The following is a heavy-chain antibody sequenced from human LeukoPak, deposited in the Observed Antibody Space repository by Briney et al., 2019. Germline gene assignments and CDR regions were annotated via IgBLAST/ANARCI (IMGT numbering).Heavy chain of an antibody. CDR1: GFTFSSYW. D-gene: IGHD6-6*01. V-gene: IGHV3-7*01. CDR2: IKQDGSEE. Sequence: GGSLSLSCAASGFTFSSYWMSWVRQAPGKGLEWVANIKQDGSEEYYVDSVKGRFTISRDNAKKSLYLQMNSLTADDTAVYYCASLFLCYGCSSSSDAFNIWGQGTMVTVSS. CDR3: ASLFLCYGCSSSSDAFNI. J-gene: IGHJ3*02.